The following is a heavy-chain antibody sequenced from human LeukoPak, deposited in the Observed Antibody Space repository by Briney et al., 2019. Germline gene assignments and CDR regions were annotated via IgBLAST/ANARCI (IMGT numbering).Heavy chain of an antibody. D-gene: IGHD1-26*01. V-gene: IGHV3-21*01. J-gene: IGHJ6*03. CDR2: ISSSSSYI. CDR3: ARDSTGGASLYYYYYYMDV. CDR1: GFTFSSYS. Sequence: PGGSLRLSCAASGFTFSSYSMNWVRQAPGKGLEWVSSISSSSSYIYYADSVRGRFTISRDNAKNSLYLQMNSLRAEDTAVYYCARDSTGGASLYYYYYYMDVWGKGTTVTVSS.